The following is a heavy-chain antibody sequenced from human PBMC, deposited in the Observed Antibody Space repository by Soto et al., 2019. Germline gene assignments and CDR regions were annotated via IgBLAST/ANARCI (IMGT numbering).Heavy chain of an antibody. J-gene: IGHJ4*02. D-gene: IGHD2-2*01. V-gene: IGHV3-30*18. CDR1: GFTFNNYG. CDR2: LSYDGSTE. CDR3: AKVRGEYQLLAGFDF. Sequence: GGSLRLSCAASGFTFNNYGIHWVRQAPGKGLEWMAVLSYDGSTEYYADSVKGRFTISRDNSKNALYLQMNSLSAEDTAVYFCAKVRGEYQLLAGFDFWGQGTLVTVSS.